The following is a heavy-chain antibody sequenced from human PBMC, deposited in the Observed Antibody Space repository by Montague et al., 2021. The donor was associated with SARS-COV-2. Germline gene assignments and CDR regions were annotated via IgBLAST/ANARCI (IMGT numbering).Heavy chain of an antibody. CDR2: IHHGGST. J-gene: IGHJ6*02. V-gene: IGHV4-34*01. CDR3: ARLGDGVVPSPILGVGPYYANYDRDV. CDR1: GGSFSTYS. Sequence: SETLSLTCAVHGGSFSTYSWNWIRQPPGKGLEWIGEIHHGGSTNYNPSLKSRVTISADTSKNQFSLKLTSVAAADTAVYYCARLGDGVVPSPILGVGPYYANYDRDVWGQGTTVTVSS. D-gene: IGHD3-10*01.